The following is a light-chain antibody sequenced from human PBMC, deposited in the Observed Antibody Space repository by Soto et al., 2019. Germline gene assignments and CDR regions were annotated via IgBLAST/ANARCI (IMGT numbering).Light chain of an antibody. Sequence: ENVLTQSPGTLSLSPGERATLSCRASQSFSSSHLAWYQQKPGQAPRLLIFGASSRAAGIPDRFSGSGSGTDVSHPIIRLEPEDFAVYYCQQHCSSPRVTFGPGTKVEIK. J-gene: IGKJ3*01. CDR2: GAS. CDR3: QQHCSSPRVT. CDR1: QSFSSSH. V-gene: IGKV3-20*01.